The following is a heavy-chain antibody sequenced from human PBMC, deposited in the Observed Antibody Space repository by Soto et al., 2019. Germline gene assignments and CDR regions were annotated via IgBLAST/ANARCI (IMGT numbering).Heavy chain of an antibody. CDR3: ARQVRSPSYFDY. Sequence: QVQLQESGPGLVRPSETLSLTCPVFGASVSSGLYYWSWIRQPPGKGLEYIGYIYYTGITNYNPSLKSQVIISIDTSKKQFSLNLNSVTAADTAMYYCARQVRSPSYFDYWGQGTLVTVSS. CDR2: IYYTGIT. V-gene: IGHV4-61*01. J-gene: IGHJ4*02. CDR1: GASVSSGLYY.